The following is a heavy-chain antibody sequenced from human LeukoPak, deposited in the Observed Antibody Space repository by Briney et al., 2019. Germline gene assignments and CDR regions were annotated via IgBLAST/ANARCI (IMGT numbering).Heavy chain of an antibody. V-gene: IGHV1-8*03. CDR1: GYTFTSYD. D-gene: IGHD5-24*01. CDR2: MNPNSGNT. CDR3: ARGVEMATIDY. Sequence: SSVKVSCKASGYTFTSYDINWVRQATGQGLEWMGWMNPNSGNTGYAQKFQGRVTITRSTSISTAYMELSSLRSEDTAVYYCARGVEMATIDYWGQGTLVTVSS. J-gene: IGHJ4*02.